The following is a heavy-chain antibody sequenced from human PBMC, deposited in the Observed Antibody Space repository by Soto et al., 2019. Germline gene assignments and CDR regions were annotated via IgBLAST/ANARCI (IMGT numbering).Heavy chain of an antibody. CDR1: GFTFSSYG. CDR3: ASEVTPYSSSSDWYFDL. Sequence: GGSLRLSCAASGFTFSSYGMHWVRQAPGKGLEWVAVISYDGSNKYYADSVKGRITISRDNSKNTLYLQMNSLRAEDTAVYYCASEVTPYSSSSDWYFDLWGRGTLVTVSS. J-gene: IGHJ2*01. D-gene: IGHD6-6*01. CDR2: ISYDGSNK. V-gene: IGHV3-30*03.